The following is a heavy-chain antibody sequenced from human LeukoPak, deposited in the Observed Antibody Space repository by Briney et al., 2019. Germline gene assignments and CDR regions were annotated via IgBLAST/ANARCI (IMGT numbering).Heavy chain of an antibody. J-gene: IGHJ4*02. Sequence: SVKVSCKASGYTFTSYGISWVRQAPGQGLEWMGGIIPIFGTANYAQKFQGRVTITADESTSTAYMELSSLRSEDTAVYYCARVDRTGTTYGDYWGQGTLVTVSS. V-gene: IGHV1-69*13. CDR2: IIPIFGTA. CDR1: GYTFTSYG. D-gene: IGHD1-7*01. CDR3: ARVDRTGTTYGDY.